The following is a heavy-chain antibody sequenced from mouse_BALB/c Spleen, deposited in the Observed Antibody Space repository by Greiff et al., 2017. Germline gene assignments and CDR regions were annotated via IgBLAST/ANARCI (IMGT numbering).Heavy chain of an antibody. D-gene: IGHD1-1*01. Sequence: VPLQQSGAELARPGASVKMSCKASGYTFTSSTMHWVKQSPGQGPEWIGYINPSSGYTKSNQKFKDKATLTADKSSSTAYMQLSSMTSEDSAVYYCARKCYYGLPFGCWGKGPTLTVSS. CDR3: ARKCYYGLPFGC. CDR2: INPSSGYT. CDR1: GYTFTSST. V-gene: IGHV1-4*01. J-gene: IGHJ2*01.